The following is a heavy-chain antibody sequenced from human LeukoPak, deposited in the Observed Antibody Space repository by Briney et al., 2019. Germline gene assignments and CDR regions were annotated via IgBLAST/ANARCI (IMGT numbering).Heavy chain of an antibody. J-gene: IGHJ4*02. Sequence: GGSLRLSCAASGVTLSTYAMNWVRQAPGKGLEWVGRIKSKTDGGTIDYAAPVKGRFTISRDDSKNTLYLQMNSLKTEDTAVYYCNNREFWGQGTLVTVSS. V-gene: IGHV3-15*07. CDR1: GVTLSTYA. CDR2: IKSKTDGGTI. CDR3: NNREF. D-gene: IGHD3-10*01.